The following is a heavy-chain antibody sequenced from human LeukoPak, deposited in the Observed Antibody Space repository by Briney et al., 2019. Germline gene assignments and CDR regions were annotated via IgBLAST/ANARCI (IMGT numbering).Heavy chain of an antibody. J-gene: IGHJ4*02. CDR2: ISSSGSTI. CDR1: GFTFSDYY. Sequence: PGGSLRLSCAASGFTFSDYYMSWIRQAPGKGLEWVSYISSSGSTICYADSVKGRFTISRDNAKNSLYLQMNSRRAEDTAVYYCASGAKNYDSSGYYDQYDYWGQGTLVTVSS. D-gene: IGHD3-22*01. V-gene: IGHV3-11*04. CDR3: ASGAKNYDSSGYYDQYDY.